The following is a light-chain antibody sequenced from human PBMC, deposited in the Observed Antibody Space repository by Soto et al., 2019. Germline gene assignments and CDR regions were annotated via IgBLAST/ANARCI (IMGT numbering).Light chain of an antibody. Sequence: EVVLTQSPATLSVSPGERATLSCRASQTVSRRLAWYEQKPGQAPRLLIYGASMTATGVPDRFSGSGSGTDFTLTISSLQSEDFAVYYCQQYIDWPPYTFGQGTKVEIK. V-gene: IGKV3-15*01. CDR2: GAS. CDR1: QTVSRR. CDR3: QQYIDWPPYT. J-gene: IGKJ2*01.